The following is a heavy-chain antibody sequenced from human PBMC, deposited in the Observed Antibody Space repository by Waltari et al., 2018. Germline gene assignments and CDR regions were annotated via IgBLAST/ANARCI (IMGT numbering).Heavy chain of an antibody. CDR2: MNPNSGNT. Sequence: QVQLVQSVAAVQKPRASVKVSCKASGYTFPSYYITWLRLATGLGLEGMGWMNPNSGNTGYAQKFQGRVTMTRNTSISTAYMELSSLRSEDTAVYDCARGGTMVRGVKKIGDLDDWGQGTRVTVSS. V-gene: IGHV1-8*01. J-gene: IGHJ4*02. D-gene: IGHD3-10*01. CDR1: GYTFPSYY. CDR3: ARGGTMVRGVKKIGDLDD.